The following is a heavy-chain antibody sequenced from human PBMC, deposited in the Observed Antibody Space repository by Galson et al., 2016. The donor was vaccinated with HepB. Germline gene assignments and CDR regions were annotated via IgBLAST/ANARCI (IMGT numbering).Heavy chain of an antibody. V-gene: IGHV3-30*04. CDR3: ARPAFQHNILTGYYDF. CDR1: GFTLGSYA. J-gene: IGHJ4*02. Sequence: SLRLSCAGSGFTLGSYAMHWVRQAPGKGLEWVAVISHDGRSKYYADSVNGRFTIARDNFRNTLSLQMNSLTPEDTAVYYCARPAFQHNILTGYYDFWGQGTLVTVAS. CDR2: ISHDGRSK. D-gene: IGHD3-9*01.